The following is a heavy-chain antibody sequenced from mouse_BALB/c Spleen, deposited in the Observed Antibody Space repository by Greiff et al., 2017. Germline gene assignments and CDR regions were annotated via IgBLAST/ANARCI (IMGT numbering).Heavy chain of an antibody. D-gene: IGHD3-2*01. CDR1: GYTFTSYW. V-gene: IGHV1-69*02. CDR3: TRSRDSSGYWFAY. CDR2: IYPSDSYT. Sequence: VQLQQPGAELVRPGASVKLSCKASGYTFTSYWINWVKQRPGQGLEWIGNIYPSDSYTNYNQKFKDKATLTVDKSSSTAYMQLSSPTSEDSAVYYCTRSRDSSGYWFAYWGQGTLVTVSA. J-gene: IGHJ3*01.